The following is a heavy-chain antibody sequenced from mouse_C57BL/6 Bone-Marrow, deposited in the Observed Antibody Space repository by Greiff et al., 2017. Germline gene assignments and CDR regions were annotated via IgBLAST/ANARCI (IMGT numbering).Heavy chain of an antibody. J-gene: IGHJ3*01. CDR3: AREGIITTVVAPEFAD. CDR2: IGPGSGST. Sequence: QVQLQQSGAELVKPGASVKISCTASGYTFTDYSINWVKQRPGQGLEWVGKIGPGSGSTYYNDKFKGKATLTAYKSSSTTYMQLMSLTSVNSADYFCAREGIITTVVAPEFADWGQGTLVTVSA. CDR1: GYTFTDYS. D-gene: IGHD1-1*01. V-gene: IGHV1-77*01.